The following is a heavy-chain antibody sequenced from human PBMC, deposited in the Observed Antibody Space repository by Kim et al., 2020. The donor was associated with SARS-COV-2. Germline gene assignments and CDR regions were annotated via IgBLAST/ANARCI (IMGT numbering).Heavy chain of an antibody. CDR2: ISYDGSNK. J-gene: IGHJ6*02. CDR3: ARDPWSRLRGLTYSYYGMDV. CDR1: GFTFSSCA. D-gene: IGHD3-10*01. Sequence: GGSLRLSCAASGFTFSSCAIHWVRQAPGKGLEWVAVISYDGSNKNYADSVKGRFTISRDNSKNTLYLQMNSLRAEDTALYYRARDPWSRLRGLTYSYYGMDVWGQGATVTVSS. V-gene: IGHV3-30-3*01.